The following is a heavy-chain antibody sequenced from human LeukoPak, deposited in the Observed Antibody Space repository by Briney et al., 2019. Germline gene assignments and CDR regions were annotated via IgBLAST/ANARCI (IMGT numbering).Heavy chain of an antibody. D-gene: IGHD7-27*01. CDR1: GGSISSYY. V-gene: IGHV4-59*08. J-gene: IGHJ2*01. CDR2: IYYSGST. CDR3: ARNWGGNWYFDL. Sequence: SETLSLTCTASGGSISSYYWSWIRQPPGKGLEWTGYIYYSGSTNYNPSLKSRVTISVDTSKNQFSLKLSSVTAADTAVYYCARNWGGNWYFDLWGRGTLVTVSS.